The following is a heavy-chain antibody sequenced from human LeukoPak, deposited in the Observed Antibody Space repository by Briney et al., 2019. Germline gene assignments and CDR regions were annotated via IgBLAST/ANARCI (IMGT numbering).Heavy chain of an antibody. D-gene: IGHD2-15*01. V-gene: IGHV1-2*02. CDR3: ARELLRYCSGGSCSRNAFDI. Sequence: ASVKVSCKASGYTFTGYYMHWVRQAPGQGLEWMGWINPNSGGTNYAQKFQGRVTMTRDTSISTAYMELSRLRSDDTAVYYCARELLRYCSGGSCSRNAFDIWGQGTMVTVSS. CDR1: GYTFTGYY. J-gene: IGHJ3*02. CDR2: INPNSGGT.